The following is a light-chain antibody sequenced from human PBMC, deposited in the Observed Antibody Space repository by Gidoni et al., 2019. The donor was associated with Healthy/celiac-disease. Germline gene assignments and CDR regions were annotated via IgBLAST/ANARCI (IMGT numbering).Light chain of an antibody. J-gene: IGKJ4*01. CDR2: DAS. Sequence: LSPGERATLSCRASQSVSSYLAWYQQKPGQAPRLLIYDASNRATGIPARFSGSGSGTDFTLTISSLEPEDFAVYYCQQRSNWPPSTFGGGTKVEIK. CDR1: QSVSSY. V-gene: IGKV3-11*01. CDR3: QQRSNWPPST.